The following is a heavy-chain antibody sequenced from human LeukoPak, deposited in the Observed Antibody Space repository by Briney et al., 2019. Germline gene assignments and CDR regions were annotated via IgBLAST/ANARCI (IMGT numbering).Heavy chain of an antibody. CDR3: ARGTLGTFDY. D-gene: IGHD1-7*01. Sequence: PGRSLRLSCAASGFSFRSYAMHWVRQAPGKGLEWVALISYDGSNKYYADSVKGRFTISRDNSKNTLYLQMNSLRAEDTAVYYCARGTLGTFDYWGQGTLVTVSS. V-gene: IGHV3-30*04. CDR2: ISYDGSNK. CDR1: GFSFRSYA. J-gene: IGHJ4*02.